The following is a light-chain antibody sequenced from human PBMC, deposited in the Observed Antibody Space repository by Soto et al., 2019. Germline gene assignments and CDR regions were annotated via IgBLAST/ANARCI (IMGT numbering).Light chain of an antibody. J-gene: IGLJ3*02. V-gene: IGLV2-8*01. CDR2: EVS. CDR1: SSDVGDYNS. Sequence: QSALTQPPSASGSPGRSVTISCSGTSSDVGDYNSVSWYQQHPGKAPKLMIYEVSKRPSGVPDRFSGSKSGNAASLTVSGRQAEDEAEYYCCSYAGSNIWVFGGGTKLTVL. CDR3: CSYAGSNIWV.